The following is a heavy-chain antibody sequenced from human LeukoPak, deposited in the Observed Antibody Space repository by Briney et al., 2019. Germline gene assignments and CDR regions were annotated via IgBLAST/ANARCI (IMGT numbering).Heavy chain of an antibody. CDR1: GGTFSSYA. V-gene: IGHV1-69*13. Sequence: ASVKVSCKASGGTFSSYAISWVRQAPGQGLEWMGGIIPIFGTANYAQKFQGRVTITADESTSTAYMELSSLRPEDTAVYYCARSRPGSLGYYGMDVWGQGTTVTVSS. CDR2: IIPIFGTA. J-gene: IGHJ6*02. CDR3: ARSRPGSLGYYGMDV. D-gene: IGHD3-10*01.